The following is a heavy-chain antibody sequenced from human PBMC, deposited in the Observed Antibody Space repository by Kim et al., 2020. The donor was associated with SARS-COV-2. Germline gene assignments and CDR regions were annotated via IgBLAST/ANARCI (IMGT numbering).Heavy chain of an antibody. V-gene: IGHV1-69*13. CDR1: GGTFSSYA. Sequence: SVKVSCKASGGTFSSYAISWVRQAPGEGREWMGGNIPIFGTAKYAQKFQGRVTITADESTSTAYMELSSLRSENTAVYYCAESRGNCGGDCYSVHYYGMGVWGPGTTVTVSS. D-gene: IGHD2-21*02. CDR2: NIPIFGTA. J-gene: IGHJ6*02. CDR3: AESRGNCGGDCYSVHYYGMGV.